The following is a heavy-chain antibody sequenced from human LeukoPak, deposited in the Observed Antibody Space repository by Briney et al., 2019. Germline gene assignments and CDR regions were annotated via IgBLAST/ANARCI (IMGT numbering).Heavy chain of an antibody. V-gene: IGHV3-21*01. CDR2: ISSSSSYI. J-gene: IGHJ4*02. D-gene: IGHD6-19*01. CDR3: ARDHVAVAGCIDY. Sequence: PGGSLRLSCAASGFTFSSYIMNWVRQAPGKGLEWVSSISSSSSYIYYADSVKGRFTISRDNAKNSLYPQMNSLRAEDTAVYYCARDHVAVAGCIDYWGQGTLVTVSS. CDR1: GFTFSSYI.